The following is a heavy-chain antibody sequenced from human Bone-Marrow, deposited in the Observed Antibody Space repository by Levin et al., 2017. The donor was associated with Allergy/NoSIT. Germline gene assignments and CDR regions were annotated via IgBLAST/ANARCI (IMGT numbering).Heavy chain of an antibody. Sequence: SVKVSCKTSGGTFNTNVFSWVRQAPGHGLEWMGGIIPILGTTYHAQKFQGRVTITADDSTSTVYMELSSLRSEDTAVYYCARGVYYYYYLDVWGKGTTVTVSS. CDR1: GGTFNTNV. V-gene: IGHV1-69*13. CDR2: IIPILGTT. CDR3: ARGVYYYYYLDV. J-gene: IGHJ6*03.